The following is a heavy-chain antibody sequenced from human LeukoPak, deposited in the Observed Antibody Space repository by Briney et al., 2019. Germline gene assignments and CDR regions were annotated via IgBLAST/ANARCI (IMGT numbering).Heavy chain of an antibody. CDR2: ISGHNGYT. Sequence: ASVKVSCKASGYTFTKYGINWVRQAPGQGLEWMGWISGHNGYTNYAQNLQGGVTLTTDTSTSTAYMELRNLRSDDTAMYYCARGGRHGDYRAAFDIWGQGTMVTVSS. CDR1: GYTFTKYG. CDR3: ARGGRHGDYRAAFDI. V-gene: IGHV1-18*01. D-gene: IGHD4-17*01. J-gene: IGHJ3*02.